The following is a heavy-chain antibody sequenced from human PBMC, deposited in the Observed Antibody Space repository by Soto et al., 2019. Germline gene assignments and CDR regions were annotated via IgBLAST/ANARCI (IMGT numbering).Heavy chain of an antibody. J-gene: IGHJ4*02. D-gene: IGHD4-17*01. Sequence: QVQLVQSGAEVKKPGASVKVSCRASGYSFTNFGFSWVRQAPVQGFEWMGWISSYNGHTNYAQKVQGRVTMTTDTSTRTVYMELRSLRSDDTAVYYCAGGTTVGFPFNYWGQGTLVTVSS. CDR2: ISSYNGHT. CDR3: AGGTTVGFPFNY. V-gene: IGHV1-18*01. CDR1: GYSFTNFG.